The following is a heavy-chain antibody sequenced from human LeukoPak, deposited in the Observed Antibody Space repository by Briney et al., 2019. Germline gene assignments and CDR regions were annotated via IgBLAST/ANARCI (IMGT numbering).Heavy chain of an antibody. Sequence: GEALKIFCKGSGCSFTSYWLGWVRQMPGKGLEWMGIIYPGDSDTRYSPYFQGQVTISADKSISTTYLQWSSLKASDTAMYYCARYGASGSYYYYYGMDVWGQGTTVTVSS. CDR3: ARYGASGSYYYYYGMDV. J-gene: IGHJ6*02. CDR1: GCSFTSYW. V-gene: IGHV5-51*01. D-gene: IGHD1-26*01. CDR2: IYPGDSDT.